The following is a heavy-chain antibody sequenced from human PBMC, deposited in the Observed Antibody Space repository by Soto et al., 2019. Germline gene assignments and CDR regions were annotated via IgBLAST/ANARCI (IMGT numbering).Heavy chain of an antibody. CDR1: GGTCSIYA. CDR3: ARDRQLLWFGELLSARGLLDP. J-gene: IGHJ5*02. Sequence: EASVKVSCKASGGTCSIYAISWVLQAPGQGLEWMGIINPSGGSTSYAQKFQGRVTMTRDTSTSTVYMELSSLRSEDTAVYYCARDRQLLWFGELLSARGLLDPWGQGTLVTVSS. V-gene: IGHV1-46*03. D-gene: IGHD3-10*01. CDR2: INPSGGST.